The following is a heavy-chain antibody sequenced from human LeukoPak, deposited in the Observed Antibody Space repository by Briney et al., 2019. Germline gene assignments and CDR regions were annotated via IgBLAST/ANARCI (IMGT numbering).Heavy chain of an antibody. CDR3: ARDRGSGDVFDY. CDR1: GYTFTNYG. D-gene: IGHD3-10*01. J-gene: IGHJ4*02. Sequence: ASVKVSCKASGYTFTNYGISWVRQAPGQGLEWMGRINPNSGGTSYAQRFQGRVTLTRDTSITTAYMELTSLRSDDTAVYYCARDRGSGDVFDYWGQGTLVTVSS. CDR2: INPNSGGT. V-gene: IGHV1-2*06.